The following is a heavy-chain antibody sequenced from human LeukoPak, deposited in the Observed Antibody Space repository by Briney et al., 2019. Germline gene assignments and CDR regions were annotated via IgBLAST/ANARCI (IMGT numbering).Heavy chain of an antibody. J-gene: IGHJ4*02. D-gene: IGHD6-13*01. CDR1: GYSFTNYW. Sequence: GESLKISCKGSGYSFTNYWIGWVRQMPGKGLEWMGIISPDGSDTRYSPSFQDQVTISADKSITTAYLQWSSLKASDTAMYYCARLTSSWSFDYWGQGTLVTVSS. CDR3: ARLTSSWSFDY. CDR2: ISPDGSDT. V-gene: IGHV5-51*01.